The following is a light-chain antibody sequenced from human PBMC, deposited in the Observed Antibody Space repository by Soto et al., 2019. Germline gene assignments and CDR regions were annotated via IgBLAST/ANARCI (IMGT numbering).Light chain of an antibody. Sequence: EIMMTQSPATLSASPGERATLSCRASQSVTTILAWYQKKPGQAPRLLIYNAFTRATGIAARFSGSGSGTDFTLTISSLQSEDFAVYYCQQYNNWPPFTFGQGTKLEIK. J-gene: IGKJ2*01. V-gene: IGKV3-15*01. CDR3: QQYNNWPPFT. CDR2: NAF. CDR1: QSVTTI.